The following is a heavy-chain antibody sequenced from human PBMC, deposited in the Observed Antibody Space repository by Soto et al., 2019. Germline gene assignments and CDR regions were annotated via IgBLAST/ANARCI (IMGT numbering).Heavy chain of an antibody. V-gene: IGHV4-59*08. CDR3: ATLYGDAFDI. CDR1: GGSISSYY. CDR2: IYYSGST. D-gene: IGHD4-17*01. J-gene: IGHJ3*02. Sequence: QVQLQESGPGLVKPSETLSLTCTVSGGSISSYYWSWIRQPPGKGLEWIGYIYYSGSTNYNPSLKSRVTISVDTSKNQFSLKLSSVTAADTAVYYCATLYGDAFDIWGQGTMVTVSS.